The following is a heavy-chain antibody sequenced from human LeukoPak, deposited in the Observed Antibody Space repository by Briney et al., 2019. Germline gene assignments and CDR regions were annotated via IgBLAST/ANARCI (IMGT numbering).Heavy chain of an antibody. CDR1: GFTFSSYV. CDR2: INWNGGST. Sequence: GGSLRLSCAASGFTFSSYVMSWVRQAPGKGLEWVSGINWNGGSTGYADSVKGRFTISRDNAKNSLYLQMNNLRAEDTALYYCARRRVTVVRGVDITSYYFDYWGQGTLVTVSS. V-gene: IGHV3-20*04. D-gene: IGHD3-10*01. CDR3: ARRRVTVVRGVDITSYYFDY. J-gene: IGHJ4*02.